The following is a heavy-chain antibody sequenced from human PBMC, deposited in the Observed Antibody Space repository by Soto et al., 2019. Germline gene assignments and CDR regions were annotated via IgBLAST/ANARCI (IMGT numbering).Heavy chain of an antibody. J-gene: IGHJ6*02. CDR1: GFIFSDYS. CDR2: INNISSYI. Sequence: PGGSLRLSCAASGFIFSDYSFNWVRQAPGKGLEWVSSINNISSYIYYADSVKGRFTISRDDAKNSLYLQMNSLRAEDTAVYYCARSLTGYFPYYAMDVWGQGTTVTVS. D-gene: IGHD2-21*01. V-gene: IGHV3-21*01. CDR3: ARSLTGYFPYYAMDV.